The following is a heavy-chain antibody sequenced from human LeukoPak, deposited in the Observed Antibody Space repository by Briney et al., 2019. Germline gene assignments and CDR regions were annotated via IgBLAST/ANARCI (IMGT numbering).Heavy chain of an antibody. Sequence: GASVKVSCKASGYTFTSYAMHWVRQAPGQRLEWMGWINAGNGNTKYPQKFQGRVTITRDTSASTAYMELSSLRSEDTAVYYCARVGGWDYFDYWGQGTLVTVSS. J-gene: IGHJ4*02. D-gene: IGHD6-19*01. CDR3: ARVGGWDYFDY. V-gene: IGHV1-3*01. CDR1: GYTFTSYA. CDR2: INAGNGNT.